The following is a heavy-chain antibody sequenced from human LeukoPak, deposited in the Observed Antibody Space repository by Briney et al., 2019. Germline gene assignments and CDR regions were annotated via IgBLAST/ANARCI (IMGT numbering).Heavy chain of an antibody. CDR1: GYTFTSYY. D-gene: IGHD2-8*01. Sequence: GASVKVSCKASGYTFTSYYMHWVRQAPGQGLEWMGIINPSGGSTSYAQKFQGGVTMTRDTSTSTVYMELSSLRSEDTAVYYCACIGVHDAFDIWGQGTMVTVSS. V-gene: IGHV1-46*01. CDR3: ACIGVHDAFDI. CDR2: INPSGGST. J-gene: IGHJ3*02.